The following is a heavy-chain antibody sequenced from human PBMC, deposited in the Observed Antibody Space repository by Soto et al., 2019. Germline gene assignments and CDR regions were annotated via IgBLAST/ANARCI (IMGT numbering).Heavy chain of an antibody. D-gene: IGHD2-21*01. V-gene: IGHV4-30-2*01. CDR1: GGSISSGAYS. J-gene: IGHJ3*02. CDR2: FYHSGST. Sequence: QLQLQESGSGLVKPSQTLSLTCAVSGGSISSGAYSWSWIRQPPGKGLGWIVYFYHSGSTYYNPSLKSRVTIPVDRSQNQFSLKLGPVTAADTAVYYCARARVVSDAFGIWGQGTMLTVSS. CDR3: ARARVVSDAFGI.